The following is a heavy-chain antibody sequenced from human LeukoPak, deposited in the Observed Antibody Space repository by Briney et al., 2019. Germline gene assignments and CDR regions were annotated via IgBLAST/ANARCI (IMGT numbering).Heavy chain of an antibody. D-gene: IGHD6-13*01. CDR1: GYTLTELS. V-gene: IGHV1-24*01. J-gene: IGHJ1*01. CDR3: ATLRIAAAGFAEYFQH. Sequence: WASVKVSCKVSGYTLTELSMHWVRQAPGKGREWMGGFDPEDGETIYAQKFQGRVTMTEDTSTDTAYMELSSLRSEDTAVYYCATLRIAAAGFAEYFQHWGQGTLVTVSS. CDR2: FDPEDGET.